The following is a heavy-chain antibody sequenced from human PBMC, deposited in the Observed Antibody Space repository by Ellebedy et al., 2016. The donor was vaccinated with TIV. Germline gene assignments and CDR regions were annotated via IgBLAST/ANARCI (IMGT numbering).Heavy chain of an antibody. CDR3: ARDPGGSVVPAAIEDY. Sequence: ASVKVSXXASGYTFTGYYMHWVRQAPGQGLEWMGWINPNSGGTNYAQKFQGRVTMTRDTSISTAYMELSRLRSDDTAVYYCARDPGGSVVPAAIEDYWGQGTLVTVSS. CDR1: GYTFTGYY. J-gene: IGHJ4*02. D-gene: IGHD2-2*01. V-gene: IGHV1-2*02. CDR2: INPNSGGT.